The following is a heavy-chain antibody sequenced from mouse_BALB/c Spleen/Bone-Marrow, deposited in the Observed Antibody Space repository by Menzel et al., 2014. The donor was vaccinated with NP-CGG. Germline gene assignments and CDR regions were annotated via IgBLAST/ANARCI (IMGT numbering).Heavy chain of an antibody. CDR2: IWAGGIT. Sequence: VQGVESGPGLVAPSQSLSITCTVSGFSLTSYGVHWVRQPPGKGLEWLGVIWAGGITNYNSTLMSGLSINIDDSKSKVFLKMNSLQTDDTAMYYCARGGYYKYDEDAMDYWGQGTSVTVSS. CDR3: ARGGYYKYDEDAMDY. V-gene: IGHV2-9*02. J-gene: IGHJ4*01. D-gene: IGHD2-14*01. CDR1: GFSLTSYG.